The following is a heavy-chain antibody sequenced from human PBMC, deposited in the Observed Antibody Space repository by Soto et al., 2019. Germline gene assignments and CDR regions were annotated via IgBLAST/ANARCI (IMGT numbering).Heavy chain of an antibody. V-gene: IGHV3-11*01. CDR1: GFTFSDSY. CDR2: ISGSGTTI. CDR3: AKEYAIVLMVYAIDY. D-gene: IGHD2-8*01. J-gene: IGHJ4*02. Sequence: QVQLVESGGGLVKPGGSLRLSCAASGFTFSDSYMTWIRQAPGKGLEWLSYISGSGTTIYYADSVKGRFTISRDNSKNTLYLQMNSLRAEDTAVYYCAKEYAIVLMVYAIDYWGQGTLVTVSS.